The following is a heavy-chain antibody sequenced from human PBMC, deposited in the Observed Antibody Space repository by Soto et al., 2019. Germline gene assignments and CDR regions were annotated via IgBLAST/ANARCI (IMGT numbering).Heavy chain of an antibody. CDR3: ARHTDLAAAGRLFDY. D-gene: IGHD6-13*01. CDR1: GGPISSSSYY. Sequence: SETLSLTCTVSGGPISSSSYYWGWIRQPPGKGLEWIGSIYYSGSTYYNPSPKSRVTISVDTSKNQFSLKLSSVTAADTAVYYCARHTDLAAAGRLFDYWGQGTLVTVSS. CDR2: IYYSGST. V-gene: IGHV4-39*01. J-gene: IGHJ4*02.